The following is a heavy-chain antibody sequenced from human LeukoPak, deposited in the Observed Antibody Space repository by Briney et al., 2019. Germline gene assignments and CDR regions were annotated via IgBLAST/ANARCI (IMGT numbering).Heavy chain of an antibody. V-gene: IGHV4-59*01. D-gene: IGHD6-13*01. J-gene: IGHJ2*01. CDR3: ARSLATLYWYFDL. CDR1: GGSISGYY. Sequence: SETLSLTCTVSGGSISGYYYNWIRQPPGKGLEWIGYIYYSGSTNYNPSLKSRVTISLDTSKNQFSLKLSSVTTADTAVYYCARSLATLYWYFDLWGRGTLVTVSS. CDR2: IYYSGST.